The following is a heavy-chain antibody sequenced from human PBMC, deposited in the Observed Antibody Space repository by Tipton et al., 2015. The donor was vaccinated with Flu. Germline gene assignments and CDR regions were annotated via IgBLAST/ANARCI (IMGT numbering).Heavy chain of an antibody. V-gene: IGHV3-23*01. CDR2: FSGSGGTT. J-gene: IGHJ4*02. Sequence: SLRLSCVVSGFTFSSYGMQWVRQAPGKGLEWVLGFSGSGGTTYFADSVKGRFTISRDYSKNMLFLQMNSLRAEDTAVYYCARSTYYYGSGSSDYWGQGTLVTVSS. CDR3: ARSTYYYGSGSSDY. CDR1: GFTFSSYG. D-gene: IGHD3-10*01.